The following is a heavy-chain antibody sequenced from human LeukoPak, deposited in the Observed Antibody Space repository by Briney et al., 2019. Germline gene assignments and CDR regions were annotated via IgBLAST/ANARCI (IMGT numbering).Heavy chain of an antibody. Sequence: SETLSLTCAVYGGSFSGYYWSWIRQPPGKGLEWIGEINHSGSTNYNPSLKSRVTISVDTSKNQFSLKLSSVTAADTAVYYYARGGQYQLLWGGNWFDPWGQGTLVTVSS. CDR1: GGSFSGYY. D-gene: IGHD2-2*01. CDR3: ARGGQYQLLWGGNWFDP. J-gene: IGHJ5*02. V-gene: IGHV4-34*01. CDR2: INHSGST.